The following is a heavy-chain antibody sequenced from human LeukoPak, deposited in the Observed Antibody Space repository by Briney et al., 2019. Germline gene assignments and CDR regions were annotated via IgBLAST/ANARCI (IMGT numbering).Heavy chain of an antibody. V-gene: IGHV4-34*01. CDR1: GGSFSGYY. CDR3: ARAPPLLWWSPPDAFDI. J-gene: IGHJ3*02. CDR2: INHSGST. D-gene: IGHD2-21*01. Sequence: KPSETLSLTCAVYGGSFSGYYWSWIRQPPGKGLEWIGEINHSGSTHYNPSLKSRVTISVDTSKNQFSLKLSSVTAADTAVYYCARAPPLLWWSPPDAFDIWGQGTMVTVSS.